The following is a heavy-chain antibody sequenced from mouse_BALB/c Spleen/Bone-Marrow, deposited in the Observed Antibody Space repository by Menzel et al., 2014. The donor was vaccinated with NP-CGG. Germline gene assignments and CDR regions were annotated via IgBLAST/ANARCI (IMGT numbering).Heavy chain of an antibody. Sequence: EVKLQESGPGLVKPSQSLSLTCTVTGHSITSDYAWNWIRQFPGNKLEWMGYISYSGSTSYNPSLKSRISITRDTSKNQFFLQLNSVTTEDTATYYCARGGARATGWFAYWGQGTLVTVSA. J-gene: IGHJ3*01. CDR1: GHSITSDYA. CDR2: ISYSGST. D-gene: IGHD3-1*01. CDR3: ARGGARATGWFAY. V-gene: IGHV3-2*02.